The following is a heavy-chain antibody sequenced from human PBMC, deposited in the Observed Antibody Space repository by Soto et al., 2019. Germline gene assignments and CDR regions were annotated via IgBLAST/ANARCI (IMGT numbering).Heavy chain of an antibody. J-gene: IGHJ4*02. CDR3: ARGDSSSWYRGDFDY. Sequence: ASVQVSCKASGYTFTSYAIHWVRQAPGQGLEWMGWISAYNGNTNYAQKLQGRVTMTTDTSTSTAYMELRSLRSDDTAVYYCARGDSSSWYRGDFDYWGQGTLVTVSS. D-gene: IGHD6-13*01. V-gene: IGHV1-18*01. CDR1: GYTFTSYA. CDR2: ISAYNGNT.